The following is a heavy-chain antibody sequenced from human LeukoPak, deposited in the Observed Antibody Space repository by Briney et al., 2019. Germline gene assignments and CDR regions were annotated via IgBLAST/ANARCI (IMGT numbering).Heavy chain of an antibody. J-gene: IGHJ4*02. Sequence: ASVRVSCKASGGTFSSYAISWVRQAPGQGLEWMGRIIPILGIANYAQKFQGRVTITADKSTSTAYMELSSLRSEDTAVYYCAREKRGDSTPTCWGQGTLVTVSS. CDR2: IIPILGIA. CDR3: AREKRGDSTPTC. D-gene: IGHD4-17*01. V-gene: IGHV1-69*04. CDR1: GGTFSSYA.